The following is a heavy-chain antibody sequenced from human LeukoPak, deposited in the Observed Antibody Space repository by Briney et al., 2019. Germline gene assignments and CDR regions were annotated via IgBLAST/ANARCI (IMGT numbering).Heavy chain of an antibody. CDR3: ARDREYSAPIDY. Sequence: GGSLRLSCAASGFTFSSYSMNWVRQAPGKGLEWVSYISSNSSTIYYADSVKGRCTISRDNAKNTLYLQMNSLRAEDTAVYYCARDREYSAPIDYWGQGTLVTVSS. J-gene: IGHJ4*02. CDR1: GFTFSSYS. V-gene: IGHV3-48*01. CDR2: ISSNSSTI. D-gene: IGHD6-6*01.